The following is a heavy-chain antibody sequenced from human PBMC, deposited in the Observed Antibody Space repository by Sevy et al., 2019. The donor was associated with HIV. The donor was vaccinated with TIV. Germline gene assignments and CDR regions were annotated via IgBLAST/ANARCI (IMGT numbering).Heavy chain of an antibody. CDR3: ARVRTSSSSLYYFDY. CDR2: INHRGSS. CDR1: GGSFSGYY. V-gene: IGHV4-34*01. Sequence: GSLRLSCAVYGGSFSGYYWSWIRQPPGKGLEWIGEINHRGSSDYNPSLKSRVTISIDTSKNQFSLKLTSVTAADTAVYYCARVRTSSSSLYYFDYWGQGTLVTVSS. D-gene: IGHD6-13*01. J-gene: IGHJ4*02.